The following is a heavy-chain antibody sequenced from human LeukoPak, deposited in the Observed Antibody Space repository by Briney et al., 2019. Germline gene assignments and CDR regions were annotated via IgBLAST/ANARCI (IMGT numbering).Heavy chain of an antibody. Sequence: ASVKVSCKAPGYTFTGYYMHWVRQAPGQGLEWMGWINPNSGGTNYAQKFQGRVTMTRDTSISTAYMELSRLRSDDTAVYYCARKYSSSWPSYYYYGMDVWGQGTTVTVSS. J-gene: IGHJ6*02. CDR2: INPNSGGT. CDR3: ARKYSSSWPSYYYYGMDV. V-gene: IGHV1-2*02. D-gene: IGHD6-13*01. CDR1: GYTFTGYY.